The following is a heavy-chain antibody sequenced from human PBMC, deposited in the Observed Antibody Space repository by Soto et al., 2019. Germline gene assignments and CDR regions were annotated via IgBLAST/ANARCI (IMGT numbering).Heavy chain of an antibody. CDR3: ARDRPTSSIRARDYYYAMDV. D-gene: IGHD6-6*01. Sequence: QVQLVQSGAEVKKPGASVKVSCKASGYTFITYGISWVRQAPGQGLEWMGWISSYNGNTNYAQKLQGRVTMTTDTSTPPAYMGLRSLRSDDTAVYYCARDRPTSSIRARDYYYAMDVWGQGTTVTVSS. J-gene: IGHJ6*02. CDR2: ISSYNGNT. CDR1: GYTFITYG. V-gene: IGHV1-18*01.